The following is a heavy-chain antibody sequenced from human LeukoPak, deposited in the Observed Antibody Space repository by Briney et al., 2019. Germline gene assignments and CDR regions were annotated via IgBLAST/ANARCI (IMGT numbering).Heavy chain of an antibody. CDR1: GGSFSGYY. D-gene: IGHD3-10*01. CDR2: INHSGST. CDR3: ARAADYYGSGFYMDV. Sequence: SETLSLTCAVYGGSFSGYYWSWIRQPPGKGLEWSGEINHSGSTYYNSSLKSRVTVSLDTSKNQFSLKLSSVTAADTAVYYCARAADYYGSGFYMDVWGKGTTVTISS. J-gene: IGHJ6*03. V-gene: IGHV4-34*01.